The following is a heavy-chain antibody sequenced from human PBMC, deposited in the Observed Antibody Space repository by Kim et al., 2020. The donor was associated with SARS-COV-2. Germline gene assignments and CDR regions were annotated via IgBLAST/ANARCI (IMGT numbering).Heavy chain of an antibody. CDR1: GYTFTGYY. J-gene: IGHJ4*02. CDR3: ARDWEYSSSLPDC. Sequence: ASVKVSFKASGYTFTGYYMHWVRQAPGQGLEWMGRINPNSGGTNYAQKFQGRVTMTRDTSISTAYMELSRLRSDDTAVYYCARDWEYSSSLPDCWGQGTLVTVSS. CDR2: INPNSGGT. V-gene: IGHV1-2*06. D-gene: IGHD6-6*01.